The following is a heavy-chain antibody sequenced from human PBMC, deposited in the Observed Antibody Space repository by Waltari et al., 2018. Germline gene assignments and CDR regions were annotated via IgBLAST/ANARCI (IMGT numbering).Heavy chain of an antibody. CDR2: INHSGST. V-gene: IGHV4-34*01. Sequence: QVQLQQWGAGLLKPSETLSLTCAVSGGSFSGYYWSWIRQPPGKGLEWIGEINHSGSTNYNPSLKSRVTISVDTSKNQFSLKLSSVTAADKAVYYCARVTNGGIDYWGQGTLVTVSS. J-gene: IGHJ4*02. D-gene: IGHD7-27*01. CDR3: ARVTNGGIDY. CDR1: GGSFSGYY.